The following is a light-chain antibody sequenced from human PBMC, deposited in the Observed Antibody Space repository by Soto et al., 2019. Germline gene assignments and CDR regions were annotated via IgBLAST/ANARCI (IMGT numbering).Light chain of an antibody. Sequence: EIVLTQSPATLSLSPGERATLSCRASQSVSSYLAWYQQKPGQAPRLLIYGASNRATGIPPRFRGSGSGTDFTLTITSLEPEDFAIYYCQQRSSLFTFGPGTKVDIK. CDR1: QSVSSY. CDR2: GAS. V-gene: IGKV3-11*01. J-gene: IGKJ3*01. CDR3: QQRSSLFT.